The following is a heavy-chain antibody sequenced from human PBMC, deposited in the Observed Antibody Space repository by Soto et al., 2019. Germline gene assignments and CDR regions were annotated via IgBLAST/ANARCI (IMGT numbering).Heavy chain of an antibody. Sequence: QVQLQESGPGLVKPSETLSLTCTVSGGSISSSDYYWGWIRQPPGKGLEWIGGRFYSGSTYFNLSLTSRVTISVDTSKNQFSLRLSAVTAADTAVYYCARQVRLAFYDGSGRADNWGQGTLVTVSS. J-gene: IGHJ4*02. CDR3: ARQVRLAFYDGSGRADN. CDR2: RFYSGST. D-gene: IGHD3-10*01. CDR1: GGSISSSDYY. V-gene: IGHV4-39*01.